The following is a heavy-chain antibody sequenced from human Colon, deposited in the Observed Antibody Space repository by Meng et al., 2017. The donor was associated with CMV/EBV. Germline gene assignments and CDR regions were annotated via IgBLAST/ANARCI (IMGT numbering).Heavy chain of an antibody. CDR3: ARGNPVTTVTTVRGSYYYYSMDV. CDR1: GFTFSSYW. J-gene: IGHJ6*03. CDR2: INEYGSEK. Sequence: GESLKISCTPSGFTFSSYWMSWVRQAPGKGLEWVANINEYGSEKYYVDSVKGRFTISRDFAKNLLYLQLSSLRAEDTAVYYCARGNPVTTVTTVRGSYYYYSMDVWGRGTTVTVSS. D-gene: IGHD4-17*01. V-gene: IGHV3-7*04.